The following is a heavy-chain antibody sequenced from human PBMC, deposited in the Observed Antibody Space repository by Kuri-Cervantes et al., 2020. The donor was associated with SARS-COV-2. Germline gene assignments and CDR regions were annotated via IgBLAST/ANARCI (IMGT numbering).Heavy chain of an antibody. D-gene: IGHD3-3*01. CDR1: GFTFSSYA. V-gene: IGHV3-30-3*01. Sequence: GGSLRLSCAASGFTFSSYAMHWVRQAPGKGLEWVAVISYDGSNKYYADSVKGRFTISRDNSKNTLYLQMNSLKTEDTAVYYCTTDRVTIFGVVIDPGFDYWGQGTLVTVSS. J-gene: IGHJ4*02. CDR2: ISYDGSNK. CDR3: TTDRVTIFGVVIDPGFDY.